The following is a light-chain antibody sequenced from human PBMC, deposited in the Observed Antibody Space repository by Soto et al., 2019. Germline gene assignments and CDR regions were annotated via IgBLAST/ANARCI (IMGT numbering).Light chain of an antibody. CDR3: QQRRNGLPVIT. J-gene: IGKJ5*01. Sequence: EIVLTQSPATLSLSPGERATLSCRASQSFSSYLAWYQQKPGQAPRLLIYDASKRATGIPARFSGRGSGTDFTLTISSLALEDFAVYYCQQRRNGLPVITLGQGTRLEIK. V-gene: IGKV3-11*01. CDR2: DAS. CDR1: QSFSSY.